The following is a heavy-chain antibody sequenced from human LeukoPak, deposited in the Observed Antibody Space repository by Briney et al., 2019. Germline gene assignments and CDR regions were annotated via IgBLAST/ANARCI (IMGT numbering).Heavy chain of an antibody. CDR2: TGTAGDT. D-gene: IGHD2-8*01. CDR1: GFTFSTYD. J-gene: IGHJ4*02. CDR3: ARQNRNGFDY. Sequence: PEGSLRLSCAASGFTFSTYDFHWVRQTTGKGLEWVSATGTAGDTWYSGSVKGRFTISRGNAKSSMYLQMNSLRAGDTAVYYCARQNRNGFDYWGQGTLVTVSS. V-gene: IGHV3-13*01.